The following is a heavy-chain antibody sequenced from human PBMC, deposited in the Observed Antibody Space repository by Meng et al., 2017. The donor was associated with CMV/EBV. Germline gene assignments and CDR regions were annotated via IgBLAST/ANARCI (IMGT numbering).Heavy chain of an antibody. CDR1: GFTFTGYY. D-gene: IGHD2-2*01. CDR2: IDPSSGGT. CDR3: ARGPVVVVPAATRYYYYGMDV. Sequence: ASVKVSCKASGFTFTGYYIHWVRQAPGQGLEWMGWIDPSSGGTNYAQRFQGRVTMTRDTSISTAYMELSSLRSEDTAVYYCARGPVVVVPAATRYYYYGMDVWGQGTTVTVSS. J-gene: IGHJ6*02. V-gene: IGHV1-2*02.